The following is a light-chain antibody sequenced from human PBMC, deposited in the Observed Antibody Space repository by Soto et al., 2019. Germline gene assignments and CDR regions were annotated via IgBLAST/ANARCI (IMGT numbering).Light chain of an antibody. CDR1: QSISSY. Sequence: DIQMTQAPSSLSASVGDRVTITCRARQSISSYLNWYQQKPGKAPKLLIYAASILQRGVPSRFSGSGSGTDFTLTISSLQPEDFATYYCQQSYSTQLTVGGGTKVEIK. V-gene: IGKV1-39*01. CDR2: AAS. CDR3: QQSYSTQLT. J-gene: IGKJ4*01.